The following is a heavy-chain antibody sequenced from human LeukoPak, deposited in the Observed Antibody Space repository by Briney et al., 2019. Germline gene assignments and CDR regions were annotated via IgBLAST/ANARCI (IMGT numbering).Heavy chain of an antibody. Sequence: PSETLSLTCTVSGGSINSYYWTWIRQPPGKGLEWIGYIYFSGSTNYDPSLKSRVTISGDSSKNQFSLKLTSVTAADTAVYYCARSLGRRGSEFFDYWGQGTLVTVSS. CDR3: ARSLGRRGSEFFDY. D-gene: IGHD3-10*01. CDR2: IYFSGST. CDR1: GGSINSYY. V-gene: IGHV4-59*01. J-gene: IGHJ4*02.